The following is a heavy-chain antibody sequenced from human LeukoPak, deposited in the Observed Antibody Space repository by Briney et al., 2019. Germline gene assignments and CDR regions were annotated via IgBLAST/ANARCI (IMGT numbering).Heavy chain of an antibody. D-gene: IGHD3-22*01. Sequence: PGGSLRLSCPASGFTFSSYSMNWVRQAPGKGLEWVSSISSSSYIYYADSVKGRFTISRDNAKNSLYRQMNSLRAEDTAVYYCATDYYDSSGYYQNLYYFDYWGQGTLVTVSS. CDR3: ATDYYDSSGYYQNLYYFDY. CDR2: ISSSSYI. CDR1: GFTFSSYS. V-gene: IGHV3-21*01. J-gene: IGHJ4*02.